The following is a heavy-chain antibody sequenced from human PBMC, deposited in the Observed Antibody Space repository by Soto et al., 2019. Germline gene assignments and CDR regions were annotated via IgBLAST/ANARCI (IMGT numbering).Heavy chain of an antibody. CDR3: AKDKRDYDVLTGPDY. CDR2: IWYDESNK. J-gene: IGHJ4*02. CDR1: GFTFSTYA. Sequence: PGGSLRLSCAASGFTFSTYAMHWVRQAPGKGLEWVAVIWYDESNKFYAESVKGRFTISRDNSKNEVYLQMNSLRAEDTAVYYCAKDKRDYDVLTGPDYWGQGTLVTVS. V-gene: IGHV3-33*03. D-gene: IGHD3-9*01.